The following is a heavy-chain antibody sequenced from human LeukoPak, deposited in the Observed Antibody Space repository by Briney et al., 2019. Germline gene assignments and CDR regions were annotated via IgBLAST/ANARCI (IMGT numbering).Heavy chain of an antibody. V-gene: IGHV4-34*01. D-gene: IGHD3-10*01. CDR3: ARLGTLRGFDY. CDR2: INHSGST. J-gene: IGHJ4*02. Sequence: PSETLSLTCAVYGGSFSGYYWSWIRQPPGKGLEWIGEINHSGSTNYNPSLKSRVTISVDTSKNQFSLKLSSVTAADTAVYYCARLGTLRGFDYWGQGTLVTVSS. CDR1: GGSFSGYY.